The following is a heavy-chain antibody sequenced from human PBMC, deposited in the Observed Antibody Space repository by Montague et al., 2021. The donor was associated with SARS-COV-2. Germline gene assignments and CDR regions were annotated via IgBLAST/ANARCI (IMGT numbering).Heavy chain of an antibody. Sequence: PALVKPTQTLTLTCTFSGFSLSTSGMRASWIRQPPGKALEWLARIDWDGDKFYSTSLKTRLTISKDTSKNQVVLTMTSMDPVDTATYYCARSYYDILTAYYTPFDYRGQGTLVTVSS. V-gene: IGHV2-70*04. CDR2: IDWDGDK. J-gene: IGHJ4*02. CDR1: GFSLSTSGMR. CDR3: ARSYYDILTAYYTPFDY. D-gene: IGHD3-9*01.